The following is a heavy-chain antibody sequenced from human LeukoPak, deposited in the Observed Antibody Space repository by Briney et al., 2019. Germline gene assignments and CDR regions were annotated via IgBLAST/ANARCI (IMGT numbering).Heavy chain of an antibody. CDR1: GGSFSGYY. D-gene: IGHD2-2*01. CDR3: ARGIRYCSSTSCSRAYYFDY. CDR2: INHSGST. J-gene: IGHJ4*02. Sequence: SETLSLACAVYGGSFSGYYWSWIRQPPGKGLEWIGEINHSGSTNYNPSLKSRVTISVDTSKNQFSLKLSSVTAADTAVYYCARGIRYCSSTSCSRAYYFDYWGQGTLVTVSS. V-gene: IGHV4-34*01.